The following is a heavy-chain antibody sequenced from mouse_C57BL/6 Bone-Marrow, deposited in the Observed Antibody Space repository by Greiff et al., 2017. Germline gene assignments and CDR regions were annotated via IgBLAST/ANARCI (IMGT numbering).Heavy chain of an antibody. CDR3: ARERVDYFDY. CDR1: GYTFTSYW. Sequence: VQLQQPGAELVMPGASVKLSCKASGYTFTSYWMHWVKQRPGQGLEWIGEIDPSDSYTNYNQKFKGKSTLTVDKSSSTAYMQLSSLTSEDSAVYYCARERVDYFDYWGQGTTLTVSS. J-gene: IGHJ2*01. V-gene: IGHV1-69*01. CDR2: IDPSDSYT.